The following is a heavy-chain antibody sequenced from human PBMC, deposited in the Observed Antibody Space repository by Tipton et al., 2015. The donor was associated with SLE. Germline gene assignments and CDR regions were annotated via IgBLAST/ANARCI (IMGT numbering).Heavy chain of an antibody. CDR2: IHLLGAT. Sequence: GLVKPSETLSLTCSVSGDSINSYYWSWIRQTPGKGLEWIGQIHLLGATDYNPSLKTRVTISVDASKNQFSLRLRSVTAADTAVYYCASEGSSTWYWYFDLWGRGTPVTVSS. CDR1: GDSINSYY. J-gene: IGHJ2*01. D-gene: IGHD2-2*01. CDR3: ASEGSSTWYWYFDL. V-gene: IGHV4-34*01.